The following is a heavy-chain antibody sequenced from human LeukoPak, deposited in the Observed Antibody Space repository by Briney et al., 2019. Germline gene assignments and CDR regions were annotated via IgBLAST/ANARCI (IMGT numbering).Heavy chain of an antibody. CDR3: AKLFGSGYHFFHF. D-gene: IGHD5-12*01. Sequence: GGSLRLSCAASGFTFRHYEMTWVRQAPGKGLEWLSFITSGSGDTTYYADSVKGRFTISRDNDENSLSLQMNSLRAEDTAIYYCAKLFGSGYHFFHFWGQGTLVTVSS. J-gene: IGHJ4*02. V-gene: IGHV3-48*03. CDR2: ITSGSGDTT. CDR1: GFTFRHYE.